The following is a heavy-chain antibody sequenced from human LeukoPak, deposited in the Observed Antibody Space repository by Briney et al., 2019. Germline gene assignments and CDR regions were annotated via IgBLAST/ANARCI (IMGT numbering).Heavy chain of an antibody. J-gene: IGHJ4*02. Sequence: ASVKVSCKASGYTFTSYGISWVRQAPGQGLEWMGWISAYNGNTNYAQKLQGRVTMTTDTSTSTAYMELRSLSRDHTCENDCAKYDYGYVFDFWGRATLVTVSS. CDR2: ISAYNGNT. CDR1: GYTFTSYG. D-gene: IGHD4-17*01. CDR3: AKYDYGYVFDF. V-gene: IGHV1-18*01.